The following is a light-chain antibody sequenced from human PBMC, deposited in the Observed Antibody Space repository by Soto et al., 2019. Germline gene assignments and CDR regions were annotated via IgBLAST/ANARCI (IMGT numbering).Light chain of an antibody. Sequence: QSVLTQPPSASGNPGQRVTISRSGSSSNIGSNYVFWYQHLPGTAPKLLIYRNNQRPSGVPDRFSGSKSGTSASLAISGLRSEDETDYYCAALDDSLSGGVFGGGTKLTVL. V-gene: IGLV1-47*01. CDR3: AALDDSLSGGV. CDR1: SSNIGSNY. J-gene: IGLJ2*01. CDR2: RNN.